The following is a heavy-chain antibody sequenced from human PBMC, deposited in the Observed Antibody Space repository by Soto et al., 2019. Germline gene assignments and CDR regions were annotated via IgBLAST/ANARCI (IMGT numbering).Heavy chain of an antibody. D-gene: IGHD2-21*02. CDR3: ARGGDPDY. V-gene: IGHV3-74*01. CDR2: LQTPGSHP. J-gene: IGHJ4*02. Sequence: EVHLMASGGGLVQPGGSLRLSCVASGFTFDYYWMHWVRQAPGEGLMWVSRLQTPGSHPDYAASVKGRFTISRDNAKNTLYLQMNNLRVEDTAVYDCARGGDPDYWGQGTLVTVSS. CDR1: GFTFDYYW.